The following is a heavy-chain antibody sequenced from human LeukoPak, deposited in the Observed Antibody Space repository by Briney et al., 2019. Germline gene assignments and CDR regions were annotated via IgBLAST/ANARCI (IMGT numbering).Heavy chain of an antibody. J-gene: IGHJ4*02. D-gene: IGHD3-22*01. CDR3: ARGQYYDSSGYYYYMGFDY. Sequence: PSETLSLTCTVSGGSISSYYWSWIRQPPGKGLEWIGYIYYSGSTNYNPSLKSRVTISVDTSKNQSSLKLSSVTAADTAVYYCARGQYYDSSGYYYYMGFDYWGQGTLVTVSS. V-gene: IGHV4-59*01. CDR1: GGSISSYY. CDR2: IYYSGST.